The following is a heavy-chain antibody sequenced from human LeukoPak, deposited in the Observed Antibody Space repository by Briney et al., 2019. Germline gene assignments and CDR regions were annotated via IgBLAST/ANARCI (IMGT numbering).Heavy chain of an antibody. Sequence: GGSLRLSCAASGFSFSSYWMTWVRQAPGKGLEWVANIKQDGSEKYYVDSVKGRFTISRDNAKSSLYLQMNSLRAEDTAVYYCARDESEYAVAGTSFDYWGQGTLVTVSS. V-gene: IGHV3-7*03. D-gene: IGHD6-19*01. CDR1: GFSFSSYW. J-gene: IGHJ4*02. CDR3: ARDESEYAVAGTSFDY. CDR2: IKQDGSEK.